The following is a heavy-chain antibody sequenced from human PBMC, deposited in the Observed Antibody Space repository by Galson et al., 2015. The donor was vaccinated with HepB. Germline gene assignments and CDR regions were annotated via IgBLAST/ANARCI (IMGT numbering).Heavy chain of an antibody. Sequence: SLRLSCAASGFTFSNNNMHWVRQAPGKGLEWVAVIWFDGTNKFHGDSVKGRFTISRDNSNNTLFLQMSSLRAEDTAVYYCARGEGDAMDVWGQGTTVTVSS. V-gene: IGHV3-33*08. CDR1: GFTFSNNN. J-gene: IGHJ6*02. CDR3: ARGEGDAMDV. CDR2: IWFDGTNK.